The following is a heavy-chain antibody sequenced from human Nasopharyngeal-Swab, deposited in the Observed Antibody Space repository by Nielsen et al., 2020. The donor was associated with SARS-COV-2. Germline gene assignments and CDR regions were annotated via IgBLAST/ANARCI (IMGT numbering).Heavy chain of an antibody. CDR3: ARESAVSARRRWFDP. CDR2: IYTSGST. J-gene: IGHJ5*02. V-gene: IGHV4-4*07. D-gene: IGHD6-6*01. CDR1: GGSISSYY. Sequence: SETLSLTCTVSGGSISSYYWSWIRQPAGKGLEWIGRIYTSGSTNYNPSLKSRVTMSVDTSKSHFSLKVSSVTAADTAVYYCARESAVSARRRWFDPWGQGTLVTVSS.